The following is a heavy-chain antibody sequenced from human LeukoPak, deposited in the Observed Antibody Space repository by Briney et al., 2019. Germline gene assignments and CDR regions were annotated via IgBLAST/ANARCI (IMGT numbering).Heavy chain of an antibody. CDR2: ISGSGGST. V-gene: IGHV3-23*01. CDR3: AKEQQMATEGRFFPIDY. Sequence: GGSLRLSCEASGFTLSDYGMNWVRQAPGEGLEWVSIISGSGGSTYYTDSVKGRFTISRDNSKNTLYLQMNSLRAEDTAVYYCAKEQQMATEGRFFPIDYWGQGTLVTVSS. J-gene: IGHJ4*02. D-gene: IGHD6-13*01. CDR1: GFTLSDYG.